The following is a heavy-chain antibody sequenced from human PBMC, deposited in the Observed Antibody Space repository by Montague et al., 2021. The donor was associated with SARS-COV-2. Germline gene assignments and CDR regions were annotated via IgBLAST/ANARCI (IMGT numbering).Heavy chain of an antibody. CDR2: NSGNI. J-gene: IGHJ6*02. CDR3: AKYNGRWGCGMDV. D-gene: IGHD2-21*01. V-gene: IGHV3-9*01. Sequence: NSGNIAYADSVKGRFTISRDNAKNSLYLQMNSLRAEDTASYYCAKYNGRWGCGMDVCGQGTTVTVSS.